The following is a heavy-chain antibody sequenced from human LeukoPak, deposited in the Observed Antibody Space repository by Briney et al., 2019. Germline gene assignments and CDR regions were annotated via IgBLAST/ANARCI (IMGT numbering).Heavy chain of an antibody. CDR2: IDPNSGGT. Sequence: ASVTVSCKASGYTFTDYYMHWVRQAPGHGLEWMGWIDPNSGGTNYAPKLQGCVTMTRDTSINTAYMDLSSLTSDDTAVYYCARRYCSGTSCYLDFWGQGTLVTVSS. D-gene: IGHD2-2*01. CDR1: GYTFTDYY. J-gene: IGHJ4*02. CDR3: ARRYCSGTSCYLDF. V-gene: IGHV1-2*04.